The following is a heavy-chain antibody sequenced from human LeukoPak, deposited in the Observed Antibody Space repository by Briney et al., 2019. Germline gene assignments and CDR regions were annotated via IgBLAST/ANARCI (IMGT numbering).Heavy chain of an antibody. CDR1: GFTFSSYE. D-gene: IGHD5-18*01. V-gene: IGHV3-48*03. CDR3: AKDGNRGYSYGPYFDY. J-gene: IGHJ4*02. Sequence: GGSLRLSCAASGFTFSSYEMNWVRQASGKGLEWVSYISSSGSTIYYADSMKGRFTISRDNAKNSLYLQMNSLRAEDMALYYCAKDGNRGYSYGPYFDYWGQGTLVTVSS. CDR2: ISSSGSTI.